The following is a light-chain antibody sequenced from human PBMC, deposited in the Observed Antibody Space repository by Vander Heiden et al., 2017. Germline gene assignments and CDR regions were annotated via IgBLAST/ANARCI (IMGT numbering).Light chain of an antibody. J-gene: IGLJ3*02. CDR3: YSTDSGGYQRV. Sequence: SYELTQTPSVSVSPGQTVRITCSGDASPKKYAFWYQQKSGQAPVLVIYEDNKRPSGNPERFSGSSSGTMATLTISGAQAEDEADYYCYSTDSGGYQRVFGGGTKLTVL. CDR2: EDN. V-gene: IGLV3-10*01. CDR1: ASPKKY.